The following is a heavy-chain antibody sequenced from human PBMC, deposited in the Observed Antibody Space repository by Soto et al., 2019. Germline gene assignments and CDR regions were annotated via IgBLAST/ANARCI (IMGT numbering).Heavy chain of an antibody. D-gene: IGHD1-1*01. CDR2: INHSGST. Sequence: SETLSLTCAAYGGSFSGYYWSWIRQPPGKGLEWIGEINHSGSTNYNPSLKSRVTISVDTSKNQFSLKLSSVTAADTAVYYCARGWKYYYGMDVWGQGTTVTVSS. CDR1: GGSFSGYY. CDR3: ARGWKYYYGMDV. J-gene: IGHJ6*02. V-gene: IGHV4-34*01.